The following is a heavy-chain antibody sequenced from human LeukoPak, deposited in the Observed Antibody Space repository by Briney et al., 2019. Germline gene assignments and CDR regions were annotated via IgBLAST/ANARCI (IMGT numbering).Heavy chain of an antibody. CDR3: ARGVLSGYDTYYYYMDV. V-gene: IGHV1-69*05. Sequence: SVKVSCKASGGTFSTYAINWVRQAPGQGLEWMGGIIPIFGTANYAQKFQGRVTITTDESTSTGYMELSSLRSEDTAVYYCARGVLSGYDTYYYYMDVWGKGTTVTVSS. D-gene: IGHD5-12*01. CDR1: GGTFSTYA. CDR2: IIPIFGTA. J-gene: IGHJ6*03.